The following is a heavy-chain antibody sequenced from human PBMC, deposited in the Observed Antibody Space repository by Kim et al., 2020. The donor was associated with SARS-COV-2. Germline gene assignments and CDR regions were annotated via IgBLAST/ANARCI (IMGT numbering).Heavy chain of an antibody. CDR2: ISNSGDTT. V-gene: IGHV3-23*01. CDR1: GITFSSYA. CDR3: AKEPTGDVRGYFEL. D-gene: IGHD7-27*01. Sequence: GGSLRLSCAASGITFSSYAMTWARQAPGKGLEWVSVISNSGDTTFDADSVKGRFTISRDNSKNTLYLQMNSLRAEDTAVYYCAKEPTGDVRGYFELWGRG. J-gene: IGHJ2*01.